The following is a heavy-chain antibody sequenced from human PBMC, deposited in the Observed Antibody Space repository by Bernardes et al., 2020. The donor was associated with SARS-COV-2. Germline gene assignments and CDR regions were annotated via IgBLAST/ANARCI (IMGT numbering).Heavy chain of an antibody. CDR1: GFTFDDYG. V-gene: IGHV3-20*01. D-gene: IGHD6-13*01. J-gene: IGHJ4*02. CDR2: INVNGGST. CDR3: ARGMYSSSWYYFDY. Sequence: GGSLRLSCAASGFTFDDYGMSWVRQAPGKGLEWVSGINVNGGSTGYADSVKGRFTISRDNAKNSLYLQMNSLRAEDTALYHCARGMYSSSWYYFDYWGQGTLVTVSS.